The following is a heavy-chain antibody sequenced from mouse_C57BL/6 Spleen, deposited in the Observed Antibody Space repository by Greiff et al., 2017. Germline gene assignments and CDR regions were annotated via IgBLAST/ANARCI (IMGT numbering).Heavy chain of an antibody. Sequence: QVQLQQSGAELARPGASVKMSCKASGYTFTSYTMHWVKQRPGKGLEWIGYISPSSGYTKYNQKFKNKATLTADKSSSTSYMQLSSLTSEYSAVYSCARDNLVYWGQGTTLTVSS. D-gene: IGHD1-3*01. CDR2: ISPSSGYT. V-gene: IGHV1-4*01. J-gene: IGHJ2*01. CDR1: GYTFTSYT. CDR3: ARDNLVY.